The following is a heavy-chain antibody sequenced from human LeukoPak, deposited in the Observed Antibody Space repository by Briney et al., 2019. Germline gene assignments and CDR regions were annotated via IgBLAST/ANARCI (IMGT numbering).Heavy chain of an antibody. Sequence: GESLRLSCSASGFTFNYYAIHWVRQAPGKGLECVSAINRNGDTTYYAASVKGRFTFSRDNSKNTLYLQMNILRPDDTALYYFVKVWTEWAGLGLFDPWGQGTLVTVSS. V-gene: IGHV3-64D*09. J-gene: IGHJ5*02. D-gene: IGHD3-3*01. CDR1: GFTFNYYA. CDR2: INRNGDTT. CDR3: VKVWTEWAGLGLFDP.